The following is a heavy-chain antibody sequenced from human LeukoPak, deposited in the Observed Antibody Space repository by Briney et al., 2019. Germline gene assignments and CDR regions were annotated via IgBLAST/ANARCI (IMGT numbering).Heavy chain of an antibody. V-gene: IGHV3-23*01. CDR2: ISGSGETT. CDR1: GLIFGSYA. D-gene: IGHD6-19*01. J-gene: IGHJ4*02. CDR3: AKDAYSSGWYLTSSYFDY. Sequence: GGSLRLSCGVSGLIFGSYAMNWVRQAPGKGLEWVSSISGSGETTYYADSVKGRFTISRDNSKNTLYLQMNSLRADDTVVYYCAKDAYSSGWYLTSSYFDYWGQGTLVTVSS.